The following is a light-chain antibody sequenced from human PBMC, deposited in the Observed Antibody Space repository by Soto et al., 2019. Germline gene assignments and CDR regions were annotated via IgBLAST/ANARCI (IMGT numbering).Light chain of an antibody. CDR1: SSNIGNNY. CDR3: QSYDSSLSGSV. V-gene: IGLV1-40*01. J-gene: IGLJ3*02. CDR2: GNI. Sequence: QSVLTQPPSVSAAPGQKVTISCSGSSSNIGNNYVSWYQQLPGTAPKLLIYGNIDRPSGVPDRFSGSKSGTSASLAITGLQAEDEADYYCQSYDSSLSGSVFGGGTKLTVL.